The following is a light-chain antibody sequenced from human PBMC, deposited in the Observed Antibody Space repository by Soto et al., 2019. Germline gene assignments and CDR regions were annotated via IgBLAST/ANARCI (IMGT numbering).Light chain of an antibody. J-gene: IGKJ5*01. Sequence: DIQMTQSPSSLSASVGDRVTITCRASQSISSHLNWYQQKPGKTPKLLIYATSSLQSGVPLRFIGSGSGTDFTLTINSLQPEDSATYYCQQTYSTPPITFGQGTRLEIK. CDR3: QQTYSTPPIT. CDR1: QSISSH. CDR2: ATS. V-gene: IGKV1-39*01.